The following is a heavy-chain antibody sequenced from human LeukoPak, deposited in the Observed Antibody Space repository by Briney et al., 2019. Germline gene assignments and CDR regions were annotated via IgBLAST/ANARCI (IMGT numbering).Heavy chain of an antibody. CDR2: VYHTGST. CDR3: ARETTVTTFDS. CDR1: GGSMNSFY. D-gene: IGHD4-17*01. J-gene: IGHJ4*02. V-gene: IGHV4-59*01. Sequence: SETLSLTCTVSGGSMNSFYWTWIRQPPGKGLEWIGYVYHTGSTNFNPSLKGRVTISLDTSKNQFSLKLNSVTAADTAIYYCARETTVTTFDSWGQGTLVTVSS.